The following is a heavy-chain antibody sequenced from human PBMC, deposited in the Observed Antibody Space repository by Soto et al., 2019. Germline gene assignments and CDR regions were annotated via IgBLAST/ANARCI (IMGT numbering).Heavy chain of an antibody. Sequence: QVQLVESGGGVVQPGRSLRLSCAASGFTFSSYAMHWVRQAPGKGLEWVAVISYDGSNKYYADSVKGRFTIPRDNSKNTLYLQMNSLRAEDTAVYYCAREARGGQLNLDYWGQGALVTVSS. V-gene: IGHV3-30-3*01. D-gene: IGHD3-10*01. J-gene: IGHJ4*02. CDR1: GFTFSSYA. CDR3: AREARGGQLNLDY. CDR2: ISYDGSNK.